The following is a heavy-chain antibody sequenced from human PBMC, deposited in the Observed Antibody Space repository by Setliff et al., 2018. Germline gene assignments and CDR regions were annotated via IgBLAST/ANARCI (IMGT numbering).Heavy chain of an antibody. J-gene: IGHJ4*02. CDR1: GGTFINYA. CDR3: ARVSRTIVAARGFDY. CDR2: IIPIFGTA. V-gene: IGHV1-69*13. Sequence: SVKVSCKASGGTFINYAISWVRQAPGQGLEWMGGIIPIFGTANYAQKFQGRVTITADESTSTAYMELSSLRSEDTAVYYCARVSRTIVAARGFDYWGQGALVTVSS. D-gene: IGHD1-26*01.